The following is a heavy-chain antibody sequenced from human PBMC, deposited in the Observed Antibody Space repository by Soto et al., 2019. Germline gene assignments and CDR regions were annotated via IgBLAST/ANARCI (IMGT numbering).Heavy chain of an antibody. CDR2: ISYDGSNK. D-gene: IGHD3-22*01. Sequence: QVQLVESGGGVVQPGRSLRLSCAASGFTFSSYGMHWVRQAPGKGLEWVAVISYDGSNKYYADSVKGRFTISRDNSKNTLYLQMNSLRAEDTAVYYCAKSPTYYYDSSGYYYGGGVDYWGQGTLVTVSS. CDR3: AKSPTYYYDSSGYYYGGGVDY. CDR1: GFTFSSYG. J-gene: IGHJ4*02. V-gene: IGHV3-30*18.